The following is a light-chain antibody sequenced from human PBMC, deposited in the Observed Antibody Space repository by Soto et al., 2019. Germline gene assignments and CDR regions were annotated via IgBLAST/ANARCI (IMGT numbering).Light chain of an antibody. CDR3: GSYTSTDTPFV. CDR1: NSDVGIYDF. Sequence: QSVLTQPASVSGTPGQSITISCTGSNSDVGIYDFVSWYQHHPGRAPKLIVSEVSHRPSGVSNRFSGSKSGNTASLTISNLEAEDESDYYCGSYTSTDTPFVFGTGTKVTVL. J-gene: IGLJ1*01. V-gene: IGLV2-14*01. CDR2: EVS.